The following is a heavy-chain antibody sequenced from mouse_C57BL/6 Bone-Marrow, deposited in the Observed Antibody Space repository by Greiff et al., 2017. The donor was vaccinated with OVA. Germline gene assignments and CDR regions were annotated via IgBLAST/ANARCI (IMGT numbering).Heavy chain of an antibody. Sequence: EVQVVESGGGLVQPGGSLKLSCAASGFTFSDYYMYWVRQTPEKRLEWVAYISNGGGSTYYPDTVKGRFTISRDNAKNTLYLQMSRLKSEDTAMYYCARQPQTPPGYFDVWGTGTTVTVSS. CDR2: ISNGGGST. CDR1: GFTFSDYY. J-gene: IGHJ1*03. V-gene: IGHV5-12*01. CDR3: ARQPQTPPGYFDV.